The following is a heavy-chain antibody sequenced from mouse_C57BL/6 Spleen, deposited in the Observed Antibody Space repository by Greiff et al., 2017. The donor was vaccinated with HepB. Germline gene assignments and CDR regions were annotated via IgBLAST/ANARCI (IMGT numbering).Heavy chain of an antibody. CDR3: ARWLLRAMDY. V-gene: IGHV1-18*01. CDR1: GYTFTDYN. CDR2: INPNNGGT. J-gene: IGHJ4*01. D-gene: IGHD2-3*01. Sequence: EVMLVESGPELVKPGASVKIPCKASGYTFTDYNMDWVKQSHGKSLEWIGDINPNNGGTIYNQKFKGKATLTVDKSSSTAYMELRSLTSEDTAVYYCARWLLRAMDYWGQGTSVTVSS.